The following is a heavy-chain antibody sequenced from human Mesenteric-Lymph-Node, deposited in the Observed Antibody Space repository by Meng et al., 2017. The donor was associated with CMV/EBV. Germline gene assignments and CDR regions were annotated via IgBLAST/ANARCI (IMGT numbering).Heavy chain of an antibody. CDR3: ARDYYGSGSYFSPGKISNKKTYPYYGLDV. J-gene: IGHJ6*02. Sequence: SETLSLTCTVSGGSVRSERFYWGWIRQSPGKGLEWIGYSSSTGSTSHNPSLNSRVSISVDTSTNQFSLKLSSVTAADTAVYYCARDYYGSGSYFSPGKISNKKTYPYYGLDVWGQGTMVTVSS. CDR2: SSSTGST. V-gene: IGHV4-61*01. D-gene: IGHD3-10*01. CDR1: GGSVRSERFY.